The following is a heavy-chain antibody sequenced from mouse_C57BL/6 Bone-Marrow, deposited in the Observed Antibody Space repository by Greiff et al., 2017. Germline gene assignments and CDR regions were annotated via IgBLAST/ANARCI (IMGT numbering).Heavy chain of an antibody. V-gene: IGHV1-81*01. J-gene: IGHJ2*01. CDR2: IYPRSGNT. Sequence: LVESGAELARPGASVKLSCKASGYTFTSYGISWVKQRTGQGLEWIGEIYPRSGNTYYNEKFKGKATLTADKSSSTAYMELRSLTSEDSAVYFCARSRYYGSPHFDYWGQGTTLTVSS. D-gene: IGHD1-1*01. CDR1: GYTFTSYG. CDR3: ARSRYYGSPHFDY.